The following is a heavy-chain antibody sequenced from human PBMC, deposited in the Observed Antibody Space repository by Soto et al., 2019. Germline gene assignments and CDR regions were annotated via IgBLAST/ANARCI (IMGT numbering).Heavy chain of an antibody. CDR1: EYSFSTYW. Sequence: GESLKISCKGSEYSFSTYWIAWVRQMPGKGLEWMGIIYPGDSDTRYSPSFQGQVTISADKSISTAHLQWSILTASDTAMYYRARLRKHYDSWSNTYYDYGLDVWGQGTTGSVSS. J-gene: IGHJ6*02. CDR3: ARLRKHYDSWSNTYYDYGLDV. D-gene: IGHD3-3*01. V-gene: IGHV5-51*01. CDR2: IYPGDSDT.